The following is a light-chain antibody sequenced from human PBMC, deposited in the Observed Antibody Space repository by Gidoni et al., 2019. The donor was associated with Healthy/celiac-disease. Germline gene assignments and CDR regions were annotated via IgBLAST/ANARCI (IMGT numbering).Light chain of an antibody. Sequence: DIQMSQSLSSLSASVGDRVTITCRATQSISSYLNWYQQKPGKAPKLLIYAASSLQSGVPSRFSGGGSGTDFTLTISSLQPEDFATYYCKQSYSTPITFGRGTRLEMK. V-gene: IGKV1-39*01. CDR3: KQSYSTPIT. CDR1: QSISSY. J-gene: IGKJ5*01. CDR2: AAS.